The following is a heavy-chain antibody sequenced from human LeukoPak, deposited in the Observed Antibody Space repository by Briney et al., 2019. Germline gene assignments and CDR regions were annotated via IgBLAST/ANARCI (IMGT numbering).Heavy chain of an antibody. V-gene: IGHV4-59*11. CDR1: GGSISSHY. J-gene: IGHJ5*02. CDR3: ARQRDDFGGLDP. Sequence: SETLSLTCTVSGGSISSHYWSWIRQPPGKGLEWIGYIYYSGSTNYNPSLKSRVTISEDTSKNQFSLKLSSVTAADTAVYYCARQRDDFGGLDPWGQGTLVTVSS. D-gene: IGHD3-3*01. CDR2: IYYSGST.